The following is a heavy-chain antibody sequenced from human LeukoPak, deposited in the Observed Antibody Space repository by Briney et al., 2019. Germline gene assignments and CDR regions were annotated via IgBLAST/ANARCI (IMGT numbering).Heavy chain of an antibody. D-gene: IGHD2-15*01. J-gene: IGHJ1*01. Sequence: PSETLSLTCTVSGGSITSYFWTRIRQPPGKGLEWIGYIYHSGTTNYNPSLKGRVTISVHTSKTQFSLRLTSVTAADTAVYFCAQLAPYSPAYSQQWGQGTLVTVSS. V-gene: IGHV4-59*01. CDR2: IYHSGTT. CDR3: AQLAPYSPAYSQQ. CDR1: GGSITSYF.